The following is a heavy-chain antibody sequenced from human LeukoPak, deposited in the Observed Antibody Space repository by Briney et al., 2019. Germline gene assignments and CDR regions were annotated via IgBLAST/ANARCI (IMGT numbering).Heavy chain of an antibody. D-gene: IGHD3-22*01. J-gene: IGHJ3*02. CDR3: AKDNYDSSGYESLGAFDI. CDR2: ISGSGGST. CDR1: GFTFSSYA. V-gene: IGHV3-23*01. Sequence: GGSLRLSCAASGFTFSSYAMGWVRQAPGKGLERVSAISGSGGSTYCADSVKGRFTISRDNSKNTLYLQMNSLRAEDTAVYYCAKDNYDSSGYESLGAFDIWGQGTMVTVSS.